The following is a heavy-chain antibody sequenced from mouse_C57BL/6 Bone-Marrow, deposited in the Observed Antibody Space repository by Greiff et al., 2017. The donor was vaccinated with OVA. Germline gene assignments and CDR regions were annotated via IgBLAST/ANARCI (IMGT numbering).Heavy chain of an antibody. CDR1: GYTFTDYY. CDR2: IYPGSGNT. CDR3: ASYDYWYFDV. D-gene: IGHD2-3*01. J-gene: IGHJ1*03. Sequence: QVQLQQSGAELVRPGASVKLSCKASGYTFTDYYINWVKQRPGQGLEWIARIYPGSGNTYYNEKFKGKATLTAKKSSSTAYMQLSSLTSEDSAVYFCASYDYWYFDVWGTGTTVTVSS. V-gene: IGHV1-76*01.